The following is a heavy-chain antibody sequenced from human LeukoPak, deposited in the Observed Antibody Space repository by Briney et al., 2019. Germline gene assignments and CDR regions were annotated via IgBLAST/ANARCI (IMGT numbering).Heavy chain of an antibody. D-gene: IGHD3-22*01. V-gene: IGHV3-7*01. CDR1: GFTFSSYW. J-gene: IGHJ4*02. CDR3: AKEENPTYYYDSSGYEPLDY. CDR2: IKQDGSEK. Sequence: GGSLRLSCAASGFTFSSYWMSWVRQAPGKGLEWVANIKQDGSEKYYVDSVKGRFTISRDNSKNTLYLQMNSLRAEDTAVYYCAKEENPTYYYDSSGYEPLDYWGQGTLVTVSS.